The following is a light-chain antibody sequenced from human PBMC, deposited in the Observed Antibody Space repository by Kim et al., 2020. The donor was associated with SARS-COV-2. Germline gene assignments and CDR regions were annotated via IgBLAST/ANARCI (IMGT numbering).Light chain of an antibody. CDR2: ENN. J-gene: IGLJ3*02. CDR1: NGSIASNY. CDR3: QSYDNNNQV. V-gene: IGLV6-57*02. Sequence: GRTVTISWAGSNGSIASNYVQWYQQRPGSAPTTVIYENNQRPSGVPDRFSGSIDSSSNSASLTISGLKTEDEADYYCQSYDNNNQVFGGGTQLTVL.